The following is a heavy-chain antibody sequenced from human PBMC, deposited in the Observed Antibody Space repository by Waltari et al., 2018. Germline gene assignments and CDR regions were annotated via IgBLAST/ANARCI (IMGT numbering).Heavy chain of an antibody. Sequence: QVQLQQWGAGLLKPSETLSLTCAVYGGSFSGYYWSWIRQPPGKGLEWIGEINHSGSTNYNPSLKSRVTISVDTSKNQFSLKLSSVTAADTAVYYCARGRDYGDYGGFDYWGQGTLVTVSS. V-gene: IGHV4-34*01. CDR2: INHSGST. D-gene: IGHD4-17*01. CDR3: ARGRDYGDYGGFDY. J-gene: IGHJ4*02. CDR1: GGSFSGYY.